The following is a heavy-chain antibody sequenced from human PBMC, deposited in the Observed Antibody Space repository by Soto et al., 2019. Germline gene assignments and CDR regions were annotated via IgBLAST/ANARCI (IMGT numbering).Heavy chain of an antibody. CDR3: TAPYNYYGSGSYYYYYGMGV. Sequence: GSLRLSCAASGFTFSNAWMNWVRQAPGKGLEWVGRIKSKTDGGTTDYAAPVKGRFTISRDDSKNTLYLQMNSLKTEDTAVYYCTAPYNYYGSGSYYYYYGMGVWGQGTTVTVSS. J-gene: IGHJ6*02. D-gene: IGHD3-10*01. V-gene: IGHV3-15*07. CDR2: IKSKTDGGTT. CDR1: GFTFSNAW.